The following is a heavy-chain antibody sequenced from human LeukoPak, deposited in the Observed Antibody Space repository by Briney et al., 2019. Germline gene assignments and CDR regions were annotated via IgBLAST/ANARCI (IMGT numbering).Heavy chain of an antibody. CDR2: INTDGFST. CDR3: AELYSGSYEGY. Sequence: QPGGSLRLSCAASGFISSSYWMHWVRQPPGKGLVYIACINTDGFSTSYADSVKGRFTISRDNAKNTLYLQMNSLRAEDTAVYYCAELYSGSYEGYWGQGTLVTVSS. V-gene: IGHV3-74*01. J-gene: IGHJ4*02. D-gene: IGHD1-26*01. CDR1: GFISSSYW.